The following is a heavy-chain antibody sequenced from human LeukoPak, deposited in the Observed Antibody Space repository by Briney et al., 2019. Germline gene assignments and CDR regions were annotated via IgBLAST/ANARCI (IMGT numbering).Heavy chain of an antibody. CDR3: AKDGGSDPDSFDI. V-gene: IGHV3-66*02. CDR1: GFTVSSNY. D-gene: IGHD2-15*01. Sequence: GGSLRLSCAASGFTVSSNYMSWVRQAPGKGLEWVSIIYSGGSTYYADSVKGRFTISRDNTKNSLYLQMNSLRAEDTAVYYCAKDGGSDPDSFDIWGQGTMVTVSS. CDR2: IYSGGST. J-gene: IGHJ3*02.